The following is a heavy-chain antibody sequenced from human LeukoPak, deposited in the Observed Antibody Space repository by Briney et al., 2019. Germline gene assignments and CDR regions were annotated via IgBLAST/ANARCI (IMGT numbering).Heavy chain of an antibody. CDR3: ATYDYGNYVGYYDH. V-gene: IGHV3-20*04. Sequence: GGSLRLSCAASGFTFINYGMSWVRQAPGKGLEWVSGINWNGGNTDYADSVKGRFTISRDNAKNSLYLQMNSLRAEDTALYYCATYDYGNYVGYYDHWGQGSLVTVSS. J-gene: IGHJ4*02. CDR1: GFTFINYG. CDR2: INWNGGNT. D-gene: IGHD4-11*01.